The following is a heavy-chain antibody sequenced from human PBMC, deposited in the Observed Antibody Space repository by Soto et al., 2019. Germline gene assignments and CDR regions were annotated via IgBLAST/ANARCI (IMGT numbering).Heavy chain of an antibody. CDR2: ISYDGTNK. CDR1: VFSCSIYP. J-gene: IGHJ4*02. Sequence: GTLRLSCAASVFSCSIYPMHWVRQAPGKGPEWVALISYDGTNKFYADSVKGRFTISRDNSKSTLYLQVDSLRPEDAAVYYCARDPKTSGGQHWAFNYFDSWGQGTLVTVSS. V-gene: IGHV3-30-3*01. CDR3: ARDPKTSGGQHWAFNYFDS. D-gene: IGHD7-27*01.